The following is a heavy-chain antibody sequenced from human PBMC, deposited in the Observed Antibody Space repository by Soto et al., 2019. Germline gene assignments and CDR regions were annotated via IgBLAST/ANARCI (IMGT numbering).Heavy chain of an antibody. CDR2: IRSKANNYAT. CDR1: GFTFSGSA. J-gene: IGHJ4*02. D-gene: IGHD4-17*01. Sequence: EVQLVESGGSLVQPGGSLKLSCAASGFTFSGSAMHWVRQASGKGLEWVGRIRSKANNYATAYAASVKGRFTISRDDSKNTAFLQMNSLKTEDTAVYYCTTGDYGGYWGQGTLVTVSS. CDR3: TTGDYGGY. V-gene: IGHV3-73*02.